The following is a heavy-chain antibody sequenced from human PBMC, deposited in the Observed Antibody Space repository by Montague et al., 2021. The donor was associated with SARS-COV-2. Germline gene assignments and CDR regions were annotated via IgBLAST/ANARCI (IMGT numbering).Heavy chain of an antibody. Sequence: SLRLSCAASGFTFSSYSMSWVRQAPGKGLEWVSGISWNSGNIGYADSVKDRFTISRDNAKKSLYLQMNSLRAEDTALYYCAKGEIGSGWYGAFDIWGQGTMVTVSS. V-gene: IGHV3-9*01. CDR3: AKGEIGSGWYGAFDI. CDR1: GFTFSSYS. CDR2: ISWNSGNI. J-gene: IGHJ3*02. D-gene: IGHD6-19*01.